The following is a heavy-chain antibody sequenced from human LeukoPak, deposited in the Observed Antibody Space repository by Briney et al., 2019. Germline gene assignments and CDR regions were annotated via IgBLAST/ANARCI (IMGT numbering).Heavy chain of an antibody. CDR1: GFTFSSYW. J-gene: IGHJ4*02. V-gene: IGHV3-7*01. Sequence: PGGSLRLSCAASGFTFSSYWMSWVRQAPGKGLEWVANIKQDGSEKYYVDSVKGRLTISRDNAKNSLYLQMNSLRAEDTAVYYCARSRDSSGPEDYFDYWGQGTLVTVSS. D-gene: IGHD3-22*01. CDR2: IKQDGSEK. CDR3: ARSRDSSGPEDYFDY.